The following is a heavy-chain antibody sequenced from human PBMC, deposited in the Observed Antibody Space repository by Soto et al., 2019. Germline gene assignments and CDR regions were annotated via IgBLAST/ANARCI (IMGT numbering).Heavy chain of an antibody. CDR2: VYWDDDK. J-gene: IGHJ4*02. D-gene: IGHD2-8*01. Sequence: QITLKESGPTRVKPTQTLTLTCTFSGFSLNTGGLGVAWIRQPPGKALEWLALVYWDDDKRYSPSLKNRLTITKDTSKNQVVLTMTNMDPVDTATYYCAHSIVTKMVNVRLFFDQGGQGTLVTVSS. CDR3: AHSIVTKMVNVRLFFDQ. V-gene: IGHV2-5*02. CDR1: GFSLNTGGLG.